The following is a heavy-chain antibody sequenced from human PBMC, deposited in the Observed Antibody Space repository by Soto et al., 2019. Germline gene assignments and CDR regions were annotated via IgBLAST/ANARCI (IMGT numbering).Heavy chain of an antibody. CDR1: GFTVSSND. J-gene: IGHJ4*02. V-gene: IGHV3-53*01. CDR3: ASRPPFDY. CDR2: IYSSGST. Sequence: EVQLVESGGGLIQPGGSLRLSCAASGFTVSSNDMSWVRQAPGKGLEWVSAIYSSGSTSYVDSVKGRFTISRDISKNTLYLQMNSLRVEDTAVYYCASRPPFDYWGQGTRVTVSS.